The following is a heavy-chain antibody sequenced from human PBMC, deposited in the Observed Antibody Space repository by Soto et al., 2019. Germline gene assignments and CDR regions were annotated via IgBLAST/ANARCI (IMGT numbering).Heavy chain of an antibody. J-gene: IGHJ4*02. V-gene: IGHV1-2*02. CDR3: ARDLFYDSSATSVRNFDF. D-gene: IGHD3-22*01. CDR2: INPNSGGT. CDR1: RYTFTGYY. Sequence: GASVKVSCKASRYTFTGYYMHWVRQAPGQGLEWMGWINPNSGGTNYAQKFQGRVTMTRDTSISTAYMELSRLRSDDTAVYYCARDLFYDSSATSVRNFDFWGRGTLVTVSS.